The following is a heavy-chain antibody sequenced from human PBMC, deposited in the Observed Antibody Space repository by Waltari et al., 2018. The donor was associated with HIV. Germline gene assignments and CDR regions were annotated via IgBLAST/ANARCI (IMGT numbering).Heavy chain of an antibody. D-gene: IGHD5-12*01. CDR2: IYYSGST. CDR3: AISLSNRGYSGYDKVEYFDY. Sequence: QVQLQESGPGLVKPSETLSLTCTVSGGSISSYYWSWIRQPPGKGLEWIGYIYYSGSTNYNPSLKSRVTISVDTSKNQFSRKLSSVTAADTAVYYCAISLSNRGYSGYDKVEYFDYWGQGTLVTVSS. CDR1: GGSISSYY. V-gene: IGHV4-59*01. J-gene: IGHJ4*02.